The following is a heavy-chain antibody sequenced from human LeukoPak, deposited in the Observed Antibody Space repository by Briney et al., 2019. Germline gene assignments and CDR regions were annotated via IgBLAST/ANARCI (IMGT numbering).Heavy chain of an antibody. CDR2: INPNSGGT. Sequence: GASVKVSCKASGYTFTGYYMHWVRQAPGQGLEWMGWINPNSGGTNYAQKFQGRVTMTRDTSISTAYMELSRLRSDDTAVYYCARGPVTGTTNFDYWGQGTLVTVSS. CDR3: ARGPVTGTTNFDY. J-gene: IGHJ4*02. CDR1: GYTFTGYY. D-gene: IGHD1-20*01. V-gene: IGHV1-2*02.